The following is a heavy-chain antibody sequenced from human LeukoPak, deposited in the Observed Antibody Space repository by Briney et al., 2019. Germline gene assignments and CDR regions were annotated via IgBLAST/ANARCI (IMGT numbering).Heavy chain of an antibody. V-gene: IGHV3-53*01. D-gene: IGHD2/OR15-2a*01. J-gene: IGHJ3*02. CDR3: ARVSFYAFDT. CDR2: IFAGGDV. CDR1: GFSVRNHY. Sequence: GGSLRLSCAASGFSVRNHYMSWVRQAPGKGLEWVSIIFAGGDVYYADSVKGRFTISRDNVKNMVFLQMNRLTGEDTALYYCARVSFYAFDTWGQGTRVTVSS.